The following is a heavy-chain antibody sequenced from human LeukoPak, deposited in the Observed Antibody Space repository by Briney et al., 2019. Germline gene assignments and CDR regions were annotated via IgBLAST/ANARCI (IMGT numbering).Heavy chain of an antibody. Sequence: GGSLRLSCAASGFTFDDYGMSWVRQAPGKGLEWVSGINWNGGSTGYADSVKGRFTISRDNAKNSLYLQMNSLGVEDTALYYCASTHYYYYYMDVWGKGTTVTVSS. J-gene: IGHJ6*03. CDR2: INWNGGST. CDR3: ASTHYYYYYMDV. CDR1: GFTFDDYG. V-gene: IGHV3-20*04.